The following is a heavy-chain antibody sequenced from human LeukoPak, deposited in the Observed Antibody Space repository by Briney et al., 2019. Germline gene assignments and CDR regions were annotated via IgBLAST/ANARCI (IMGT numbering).Heavy chain of an antibody. D-gene: IGHD6-19*01. V-gene: IGHV1-69*13. J-gene: IGHJ3*02. CDR1: GGTFSSYA. CDR2: IIPIFGTA. CDR3: ARDSYSSGWSPGGAFDI. Sequence: ASVKVSCNASGGTFSSYAISWVRQAPGQGLEWMGGIIPIFGTANYAQKFQGRVTITADESTSTAYMELSSLRSEDTAVYYCARDSYSSGWSPGGAFDIWGQGTMVTVSS.